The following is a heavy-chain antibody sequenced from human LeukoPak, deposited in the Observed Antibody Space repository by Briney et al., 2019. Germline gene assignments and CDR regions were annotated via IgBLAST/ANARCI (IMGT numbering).Heavy chain of an antibody. CDR2: IRSYGYT. CDR3: ARRDDLDY. CDR1: GFXFSDYY. D-gene: IGHD1-1*01. Sequence: GGSLRLSCAASGFXFSDYYISWIRQAPGKGLEWVSYIRSYGYTNYADSVKGRFSISRDNANNSLYLHMNSLRAEDTAVYYCARRDDLDYWGQGTLVTVSS. J-gene: IGHJ4*02. V-gene: IGHV3-11*03.